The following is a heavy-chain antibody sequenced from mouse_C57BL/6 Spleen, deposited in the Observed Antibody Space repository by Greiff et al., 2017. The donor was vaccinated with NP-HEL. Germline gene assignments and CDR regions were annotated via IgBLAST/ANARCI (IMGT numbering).Heavy chain of an antibody. Sequence: QVQLQQPGAELVKPGASVKLSCKASGYTFTSYWMQWVKQRPGQGLEWIGEIDPSDSYTNYNQKFKGKATLTVDPSSSTAYLQLSSLTSEYSAVYYCASGDGYFDVWGTGTTVTVSS. D-gene: IGHD3-3*01. V-gene: IGHV1-50*01. J-gene: IGHJ1*03. CDR1: GYTFTSYW. CDR2: IDPSDSYT. CDR3: ASGDGYFDV.